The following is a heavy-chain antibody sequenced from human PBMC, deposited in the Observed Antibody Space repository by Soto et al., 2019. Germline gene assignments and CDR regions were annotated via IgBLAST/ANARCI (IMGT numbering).Heavy chain of an antibody. J-gene: IGHJ6*02. CDR3: AIGSRSYYYYGMDV. V-gene: IGHV3-53*01. Sequence: LRLSCAASGFTVSSNYMSWVRQAPGKGLEWVSVIYSGGSTYYADSVKGRFTISRDNSKNTLYLQMNSLRAEDTAVYYCAIGSRSYYYYGMDVWGQGTTVTVSS. CDR2: IYSGGST. CDR1: GFTVSSNY.